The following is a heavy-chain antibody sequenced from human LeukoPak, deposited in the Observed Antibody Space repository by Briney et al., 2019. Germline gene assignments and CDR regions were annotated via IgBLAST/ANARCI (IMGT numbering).Heavy chain of an antibody. J-gene: IGHJ4*02. CDR2: INHSGST. Sequence: PSETLSLTCAVYGGSFSGYYWSWIRQPPGKGLEWIGEINHSGSTNYNPSLKSRVTISVDTSKNQFSLKLSSVTAADTAVYYCARVLLPARNSPFQKWGQGTLVTVSS. CDR3: ARVLLPARNSPFQK. D-gene: IGHD2-15*01. CDR1: GGSFSGYY. V-gene: IGHV4-34*01.